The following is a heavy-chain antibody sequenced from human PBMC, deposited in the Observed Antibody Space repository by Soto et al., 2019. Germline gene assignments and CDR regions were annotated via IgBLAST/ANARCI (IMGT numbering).Heavy chain of an antibody. CDR2: IYYSGIT. V-gene: IGHV4-59*08. J-gene: IGHJ5*02. Sequence: SETLSLTCTVSGGSMSSYYWDWIRQPPGKGLEWIGYIYYSGITKYNPSLKSRVTISVDTSKNQFSLKLSSVTAADTAVYYCARQSTKSGYYMGSLDPWGQGTLVTVS. CDR1: GGSMSSYY. CDR3: ARQSTKSGYYMGSLDP. D-gene: IGHD3-3*01.